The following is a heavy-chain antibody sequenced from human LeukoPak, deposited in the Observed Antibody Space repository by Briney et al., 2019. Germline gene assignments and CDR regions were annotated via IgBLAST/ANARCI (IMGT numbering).Heavy chain of an antibody. J-gene: IGHJ6*03. CDR1: GYTFTGYY. CDR2: INPNSGGT. Sequence: SVKVSCKASGYTFTGYYMHWVRQAPGQGLEWMGWINPNSGGTNYAQKFQGRVTMTRDTSISTAYMELSRLRSDDTAVYYCARNQNDFWSVEGARYMDVWGKGTTVTVSS. V-gene: IGHV1-2*02. D-gene: IGHD3-3*01. CDR3: ARNQNDFWSVEGARYMDV.